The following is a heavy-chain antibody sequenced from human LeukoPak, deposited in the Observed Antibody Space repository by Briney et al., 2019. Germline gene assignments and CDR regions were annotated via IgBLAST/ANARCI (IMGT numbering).Heavy chain of an antibody. D-gene: IGHD6-13*01. CDR3: ARGVLSAAGDFDY. CDR1: GYTFTSCD. Sequence: ASVKVSCKASGYTFTSCDINWVRQATGQGLEWMGWMNPNSGNTGYAQKFQGRVTMTRNTSISTAYMELSSLRSEDTAVYYCARGVLSAAGDFDYWGQGTLVTVSS. V-gene: IGHV1-8*01. J-gene: IGHJ4*02. CDR2: MNPNSGNT.